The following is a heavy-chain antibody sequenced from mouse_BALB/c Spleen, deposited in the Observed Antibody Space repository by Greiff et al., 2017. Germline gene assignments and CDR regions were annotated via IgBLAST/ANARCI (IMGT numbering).Heavy chain of an antibody. V-gene: IGHV1S41*01. CDR3: AKGYDFAWFAY. CDR1: GYTFTSYW. CDR2: IAPGSGST. D-gene: IGHD2-4*01. J-gene: IGHJ3*01. Sequence: DLVKPGASVKLSCKASGYTFTSYWINWIKQRPGQGLEWIGRIAPGSGSTYYNEMFKGKATLTVDTSSSTAYIQLSSLSSEDSAVYFCAKGYDFAWFAYWGQGTLGTVSA.